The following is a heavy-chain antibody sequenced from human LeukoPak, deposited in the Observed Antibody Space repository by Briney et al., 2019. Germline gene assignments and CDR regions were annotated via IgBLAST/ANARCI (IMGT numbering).Heavy chain of an antibody. D-gene: IGHD2-8*01. Sequence: PGGSLRPSCAASGFTVSSNYMTWVRQAPGQGLEWVSVIYFGGTTYYADSVKGRFTISRDNSKNTVYLQMNSLRVEDTAVYYCARGDGVCVYWGQGTLVTVSS. V-gene: IGHV3-53*01. CDR3: ARGDGVCVY. CDR2: IYFGGTT. CDR1: GFTVSSNY. J-gene: IGHJ4*02.